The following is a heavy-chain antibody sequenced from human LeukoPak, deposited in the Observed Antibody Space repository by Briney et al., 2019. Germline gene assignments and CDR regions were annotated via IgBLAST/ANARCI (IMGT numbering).Heavy chain of an antibody. CDR2: MNPNSGNT. J-gene: IGHJ4*02. CDR3: ARGRFLEWYHDY. D-gene: IGHD3-3*01. V-gene: IGHV1-8*03. Sequence: ASVKVSCKASGYTFTSYDINWVRQATGQGLEWMGWMNPNSGNTGYAQKFQGRVTITRNTSISTAYMELSSLRSEDTAVYYCARGRFLEWYHDYWGQGTLVTVSS. CDR1: GYTFTSYD.